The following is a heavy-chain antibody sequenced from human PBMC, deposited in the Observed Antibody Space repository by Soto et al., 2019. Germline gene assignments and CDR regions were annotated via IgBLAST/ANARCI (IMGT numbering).Heavy chain of an antibody. D-gene: IGHD2-15*01. CDR3: ARLSRGRGCSGGSGSQGWAHYI. CDR1: GGSISSCRFY. J-gene: IGHJ3*02. V-gene: IGHV4-31*03. CDR2: IYYSGST. Sequence: SETLSLTCTVSGGSISSCRFYWSWIRQQPGKGLEWIGYIYYSGSTYYNPSLKSRVTISVDTSKNQFSLKLSSVTAADTAVYYCARLSRGRGCSGGSGSQGWAHYIWGLRATVTVSS.